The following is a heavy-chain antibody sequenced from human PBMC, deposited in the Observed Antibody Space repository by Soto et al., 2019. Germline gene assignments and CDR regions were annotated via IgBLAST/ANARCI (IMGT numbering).Heavy chain of an antibody. J-gene: IGHJ6*02. Sequence: PSETLSLACTVYGGSFSGDYWSWIRQPPGKGRGWIGEINHSGSTNYNPSLKSRVTISVDTSKNQFSLKLSSVTAADTAVYYCARGLAARRHYGMDVWGQGTTVTVSS. CDR1: GGSFSGDY. V-gene: IGHV4-34*01. CDR2: INHSGST. CDR3: ARGLAARRHYGMDV. D-gene: IGHD6-6*01.